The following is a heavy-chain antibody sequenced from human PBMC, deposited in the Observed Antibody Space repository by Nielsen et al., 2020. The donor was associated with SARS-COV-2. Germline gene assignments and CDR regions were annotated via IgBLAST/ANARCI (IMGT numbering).Heavy chain of an antibody. CDR2: ISHNGNTL. CDR1: GFTFSSFA. V-gene: IGHV3-30*04. CDR3: AREGPDSSSSYFDY. Sequence: GGSLRLSCAASGFTFSSFALHWVRQAPGKGLEWVAIISHNGNTLYNAGSVKGRFTISRDNSENTMFLQMNSLRVDDTAAYYCAREGPDSSSSYFDYWGQGTLVTVSS. D-gene: IGHD6-6*01. J-gene: IGHJ4*02.